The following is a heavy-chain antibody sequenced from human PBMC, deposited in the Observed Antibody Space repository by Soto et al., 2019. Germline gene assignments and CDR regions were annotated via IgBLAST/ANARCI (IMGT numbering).Heavy chain of an antibody. CDR3: ARGGSLYWYFDL. D-gene: IGHD1-26*01. CDR1: GYSFTIYA. Sequence: GASVKVSCKASGYSFTIYAIHWVRQAPGQRLEWMGWINAGNGNTKNPQKFQGRVTITRDTSASTAYMELSSLRSEDTAVYYCARGGSLYWYFDLWGRGTLVTVSS. J-gene: IGHJ2*01. V-gene: IGHV1-3*01. CDR2: INAGNGNT.